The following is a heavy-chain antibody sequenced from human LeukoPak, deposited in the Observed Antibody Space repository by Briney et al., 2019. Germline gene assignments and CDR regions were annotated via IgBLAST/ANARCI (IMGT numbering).Heavy chain of an antibody. CDR3: GTWDFYHNLDV. Sequence: GGSLRLACAASGFTIVPYSIYWVRQGPGGGLEWVSVIKTGGSGTFYADFVRGRFTTSRDNSKNSLYMQMTSRTSEDTVLYHCGTWDFYHNLDVWGQGTPVIVSS. J-gene: IGHJ6*02. CDR1: GFTIVPYS. CDR2: IKTGGSGT. V-gene: IGHV3-43*02. D-gene: IGHD1-26*01.